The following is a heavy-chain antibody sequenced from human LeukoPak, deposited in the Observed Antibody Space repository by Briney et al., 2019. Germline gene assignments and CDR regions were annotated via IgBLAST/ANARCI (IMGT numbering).Heavy chain of an antibody. CDR2: INHSGST. J-gene: IGHJ4*02. D-gene: IGHD3-3*01. CDR3: ARGRLRFLEWLPYYFDY. V-gene: IGHV4-34*01. CDR1: GGSYSGYY. Sequence: SETLSLTCAVYGGSYSGYYWSWIRQPPGKGLEWIGEINHSGSTNYNPSLKSRVTISVDTSKNQFSLKLSSVTAADTAVYYCARGRLRFLEWLPYYFDYWGQGTLVTVSS.